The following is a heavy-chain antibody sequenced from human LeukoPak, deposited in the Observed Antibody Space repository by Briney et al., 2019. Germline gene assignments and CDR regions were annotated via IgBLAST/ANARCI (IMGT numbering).Heavy chain of an antibody. CDR2: IWSDARKT. D-gene: IGHD5-24*01. Sequence: GGSLRLSCAASGFSFSNFGMHWVRQTPGKGLEWVALIWSDARKTHYADSVMGRFTISRDNSENTLYLQMSSLRVEDTAVYYCVKGGDGFNFGDHWGQGNRVTVSS. CDR3: VKGGDGFNFGDH. CDR1: GFSFSNFG. V-gene: IGHV3-33*06. J-gene: IGHJ4*02.